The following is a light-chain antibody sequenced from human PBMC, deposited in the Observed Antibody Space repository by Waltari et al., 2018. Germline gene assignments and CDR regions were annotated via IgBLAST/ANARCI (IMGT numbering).Light chain of an antibody. V-gene: IGLV3-19*01. Sequence: SSELTQDPAVSVALGQTASIPCQRDSLRRYYASWYQQKPPQAPLLVIYGKNSRPSGFPDRCSGSSSGKTASLTITGAQAEDEADYYCNSRDSNNNRVFFGGGTKLTVL. CDR3: NSRDSNNNRVF. CDR1: SLRRYY. CDR2: GKN. J-gene: IGLJ2*01.